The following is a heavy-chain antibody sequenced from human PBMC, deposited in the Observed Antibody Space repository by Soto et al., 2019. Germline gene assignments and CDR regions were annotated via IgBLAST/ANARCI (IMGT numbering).Heavy chain of an antibody. Sequence: PGGSLRLSCAASGFPFNTYGMQWVRQAPGKGLEWVAVISYDGITKYYADSVKGRFTISRDNSKNTLYLQMSSLRVEDTAIYYCAKDSGDTSSWNWFDCWGQASLVTVSS. D-gene: IGHD6-13*01. CDR1: GFPFNTYG. V-gene: IGHV3-30*18. J-gene: IGHJ5*01. CDR3: AKDSGDTSSWNWFDC. CDR2: ISYDGITK.